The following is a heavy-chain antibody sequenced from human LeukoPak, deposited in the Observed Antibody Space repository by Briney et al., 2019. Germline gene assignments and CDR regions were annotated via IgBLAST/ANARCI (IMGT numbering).Heavy chain of an antibody. CDR1: VFTFSSYA. V-gene: IGHV3-23*01. J-gene: IGHJ3*02. D-gene: IGHD2-15*01. CDR3: AKDRLGYCSGGSCYFDAFDI. Sequence: GGSLRLSCAASVFTFSSYAMSWVRQAPGRGLEWVSAIIGSGGSTYYADSVKGRFTISRDNSKNTLYLQMNSLRAEDTAVYYCAKDRLGYCSGGSCYFDAFDIWGQGTMVTVSS. CDR2: IIGSGGST.